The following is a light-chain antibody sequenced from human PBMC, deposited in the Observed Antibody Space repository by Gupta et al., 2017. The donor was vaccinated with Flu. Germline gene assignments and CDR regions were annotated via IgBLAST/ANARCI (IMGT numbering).Light chain of an antibody. J-gene: IGKJ3*01. CDR2: ATS. Sequence: PSSLSASVGDRVTITCRASQDISICLAWYQHKPGKAPKLLIYATSTLESGVPSRFSGSGSGSKFPLTITSLQPDDFATYYCQQYKSHPPTFGPGTKVDV. CDR3: QQYKSHPPT. CDR1: QDISIC. V-gene: IGKV1-5*03.